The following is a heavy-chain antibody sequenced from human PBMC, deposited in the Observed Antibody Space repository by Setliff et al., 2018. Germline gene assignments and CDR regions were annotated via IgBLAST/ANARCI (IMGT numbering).Heavy chain of an antibody. CDR1: GYTFTSYD. D-gene: IGHD5-18*01. J-gene: IGHJ6*03. V-gene: IGHV1-8*01. CDR3: AREGVDTRSSTDYRYYMDV. Sequence: ASVKDSCKASGYTFTSYDINWVRQATGQGLEWMGWMNPNSGNTGYAQKFQGRVTMTRNTSISTAYMELSSLRTEDTAVYYCAREGVDTRSSTDYRYYMDVWGKGTTVTVSS. CDR2: MNPNSGNT.